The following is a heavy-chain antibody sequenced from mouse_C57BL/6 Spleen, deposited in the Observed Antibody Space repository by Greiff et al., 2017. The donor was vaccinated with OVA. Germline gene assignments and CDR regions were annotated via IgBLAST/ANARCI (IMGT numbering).Heavy chain of an antibody. D-gene: IGHD2-5*01. Sequence: VQLQQSGPVLVKPGASVKMSCKASGYTFTDYYMNWVKQSHGKSLEWIGVINPYNGGTSYNQKFKGKATLTVDKSSSTAYMELNSLTSEDSAVYYCARAEHSNLYYFDYWGQGTTLTVSS. V-gene: IGHV1-19*01. CDR3: ARAEHSNLYYFDY. CDR1: GYTFTDYY. J-gene: IGHJ2*01. CDR2: INPYNGGT.